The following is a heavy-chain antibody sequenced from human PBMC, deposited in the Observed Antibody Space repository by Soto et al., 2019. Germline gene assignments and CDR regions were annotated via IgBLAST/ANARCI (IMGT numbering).Heavy chain of an antibody. Sequence: GSLRLSCAASGFTFSSYAMSWVRQAPGKGLEWVSAISGSGGSTYYADSVKGRFTISRDNSKNTLYLQMNSLRAEDTAVYYCAKFVGSLGDTYPLYSDYWGQGTLVTVSS. V-gene: IGHV3-23*01. D-gene: IGHD3-16*01. J-gene: IGHJ4*02. CDR3: AKFVGSLGDTYPLYSDY. CDR2: ISGSGGST. CDR1: GFTFSSYA.